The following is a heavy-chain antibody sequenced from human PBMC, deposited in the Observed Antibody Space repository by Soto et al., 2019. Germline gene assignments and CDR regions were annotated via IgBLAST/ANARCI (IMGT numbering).Heavy chain of an antibody. J-gene: IGHJ3*02. CDR2: IYHSGST. Sequence: SETLSLTCAVSGGSISSSNWWSWVRQPPGKGLEWIGEIYHSGSTNYNPSLKSRVTISVDKSKNQYYLKLSSVTAADTAVYYCARGAYCGGDCYPGGAFDIWGQGTMVTVSS. CDR3: ARGAYCGGDCYPGGAFDI. CDR1: GGSISSSNW. D-gene: IGHD2-21*02. V-gene: IGHV4-4*02.